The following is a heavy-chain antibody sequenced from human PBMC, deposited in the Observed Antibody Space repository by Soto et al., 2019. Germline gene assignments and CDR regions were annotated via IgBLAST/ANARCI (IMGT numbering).Heavy chain of an antibody. J-gene: IGHJ4*02. CDR3: ANRGDSLYDYIWGSPFDY. Sequence: GGSLRLSCAASGFTFSSYAMSWVRQAPGKGLEWVSAISGSGGSTYYADSVKGRFTISRDNSKNTLYLQMNSLRAEDTAVYYCANRGDSLYDYIWGSPFDYWGQGTLVTVSS. V-gene: IGHV3-23*01. CDR1: GFTFSSYA. CDR2: ISGSGGST. D-gene: IGHD3-16*01.